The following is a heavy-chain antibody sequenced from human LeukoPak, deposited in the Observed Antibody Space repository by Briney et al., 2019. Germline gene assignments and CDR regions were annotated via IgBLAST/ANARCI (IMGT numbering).Heavy chain of an antibody. CDR2: ISAYNGNT. V-gene: IGHV1-18*01. CDR3: ARGFGPAAVQYYFDY. Sequence: WASVKVSCKASGYTFTSYGISWVRQAPGQGLEWMGWISAYNGNTNYAQKLQGRVTMTTDTSTSTAYMELRSLRSDDTAVYYCARGFGPAAVQYYFDYWGQGTLVTVSS. CDR1: GYTFTSYG. J-gene: IGHJ4*02. D-gene: IGHD2-2*02.